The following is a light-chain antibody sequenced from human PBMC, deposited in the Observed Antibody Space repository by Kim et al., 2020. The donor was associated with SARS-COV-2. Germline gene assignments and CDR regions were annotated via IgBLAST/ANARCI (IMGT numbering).Light chain of an antibody. J-gene: IGLJ3*02. CDR2: DNN. CDR1: SSNIGSNY. Sequence: QSVLTQPPSVSAAPGQRVTISCSGTSSNIGSNYVSWYQHLPGTAPKVLIYDNNKRPSGIPDRFSGSKSGTSATLAITGLQTGDEAAYYCVAWDSRLSAGVIGGGTQLTVL. CDR3: VAWDSRLSAGV. V-gene: IGLV1-51*01.